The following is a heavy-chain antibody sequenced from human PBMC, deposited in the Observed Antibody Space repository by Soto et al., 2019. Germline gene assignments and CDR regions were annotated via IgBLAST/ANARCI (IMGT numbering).Heavy chain of an antibody. V-gene: IGHV3-30*18. D-gene: IGHD6-19*01. CDR3: AKDWNSSGWYEYFDL. CDR1: GFTFSSYV. CDR2: ISYDGSNK. Sequence: GGSLRLSCAASGFTFSSYVMHWVRQSPGKGLEWVAVISYDGSNKYYADSVKGRFTISRDNSKNTLYLQMNSLRAEDTAVYYCAKDWNSSGWYEYFDLWGRGTLVTVSS. J-gene: IGHJ2*01.